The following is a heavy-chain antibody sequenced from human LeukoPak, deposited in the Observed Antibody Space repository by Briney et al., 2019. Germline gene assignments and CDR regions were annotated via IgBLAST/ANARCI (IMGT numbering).Heavy chain of an antibody. Sequence: GGSLRLSCAASGFTFSTYAMHWVRQAPGKGLEWISYISHGSTRIFYVDSVEGRFTVSRDDAKNALYLQMNSLRVEDTAVYYCTRDPGYSYAMDSWGQGILVTVSS. CDR2: ISHGSTRI. CDR1: GFTFSTYA. CDR3: TRDPGYSYAMDS. J-gene: IGHJ4*02. D-gene: IGHD5-18*01. V-gene: IGHV3-48*01.